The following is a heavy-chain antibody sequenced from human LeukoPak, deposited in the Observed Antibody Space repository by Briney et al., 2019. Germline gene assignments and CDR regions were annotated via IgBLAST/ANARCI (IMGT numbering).Heavy chain of an antibody. D-gene: IGHD3-10*01. CDR2: IYPGDSDT. CDR1: GYRFTNYW. CDR3: ARKSSPLWFGELLSHDFDY. Sequence: GESLKISFKGSGYRFTNYWIGWVRQMPGKGLEWMGVIYPGDSDTRYSPSFQGQVTISADKSISTAYLQWSSLKASDTAMYYCARKSSPLWFGELLSHDFDYWGQGTLVSVS. V-gene: IGHV5-51*01. J-gene: IGHJ4*02.